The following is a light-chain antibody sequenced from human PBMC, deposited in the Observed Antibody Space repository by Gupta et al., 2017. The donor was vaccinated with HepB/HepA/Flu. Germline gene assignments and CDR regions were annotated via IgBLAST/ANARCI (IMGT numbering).Light chain of an antibody. J-gene: IGKJ1*01. CDR1: QSVGSY. Sequence: EIVLTQSPATLSLSPGERATLSCRASQSVGSYLAWYQQKPGQAPRLLIFDASNRATGIPPRFSGSGSGTDFTLTINSLDPEDFAVYYCQQRNNRTFGQGTKVEI. CDR3: QQRNNRT. V-gene: IGKV3-11*01. CDR2: DAS.